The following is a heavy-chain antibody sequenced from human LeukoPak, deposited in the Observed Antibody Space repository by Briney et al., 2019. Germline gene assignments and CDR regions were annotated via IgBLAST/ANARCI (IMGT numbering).Heavy chain of an antibody. CDR1: GYTFANYD. V-gene: IGHV1-8*03. CDR3: ARRNFDYMDV. CDR2: MNPNSGNT. Sequence: ASVKVSCKASGYTFANYDINWVRQATGQGLEWMGWMNPNSGNTGYAQKFQGRVTITRNTSISTVYMELGSLRSEDTAVYYCARRNFDYMDVWGKGTTVTVSS. J-gene: IGHJ6*03. D-gene: IGHD3-9*01.